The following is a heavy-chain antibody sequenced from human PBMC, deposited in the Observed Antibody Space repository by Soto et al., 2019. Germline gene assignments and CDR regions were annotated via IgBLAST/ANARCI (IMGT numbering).Heavy chain of an antibody. CDR3: VRVGRLGGY. D-gene: IGHD3-16*01. CDR1: GFTFSSYW. V-gene: IGHV3-7*03. CDR2: IKEDGSGK. J-gene: IGHJ4*02. Sequence: GGSLRLSCTASGFTFSSYWMSWVRQAPGKGLGWVANIKEDGSGKYYVDAVKGRFSISRDNARNSLYLQMNSLRVEDTAVYYCVRVGRLGGYWGQGALVTVSS.